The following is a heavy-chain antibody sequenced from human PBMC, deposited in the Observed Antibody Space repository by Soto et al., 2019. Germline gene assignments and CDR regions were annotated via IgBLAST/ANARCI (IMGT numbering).Heavy chain of an antibody. CDR1: GYTFTTYY. CDR3: ARSDFDWLSEARYYFDY. J-gene: IGHJ4*02. D-gene: IGHD3-9*01. CDR2: INPSGGST. Sequence: QVQLVQSGAEVKKPGASVKVSCKAFGYTFTTYYIHWVRQAPGQGLEWMGIINPSGGSTTYAQSFQCRVTMTRDTSTSTVYMEMISLRSEDTAVYYCARSDFDWLSEARYYFDYWGQGTLITVSS. V-gene: IGHV1-46*01.